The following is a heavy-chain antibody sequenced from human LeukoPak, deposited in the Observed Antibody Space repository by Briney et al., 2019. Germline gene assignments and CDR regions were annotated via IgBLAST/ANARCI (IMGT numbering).Heavy chain of an antibody. CDR3: ARDPLGDATYYFDY. D-gene: IGHD3-16*01. CDR1: GFTFSSYA. Sequence: PGGSLRLSCAASGFTFSSYAMHWVRQAPGKGLEWVAVISYDGGNKYYADSVKGRFTISRDNSKNTLYLQMNSLRAEDTAVYYCARDPLGDATYYFDYWGQGTLVTVSS. J-gene: IGHJ4*02. CDR2: ISYDGGNK. V-gene: IGHV3-30-3*01.